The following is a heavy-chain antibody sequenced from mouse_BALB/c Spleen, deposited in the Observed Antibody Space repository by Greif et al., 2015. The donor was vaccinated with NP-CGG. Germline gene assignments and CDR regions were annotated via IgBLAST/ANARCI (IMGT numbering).Heavy chain of an antibody. Sequence: LVKTGASVKISCKASGYSFTGYYMHWVKQSHGKSLEWIGYISCYNGATSYNQKFKGKATFTVDTSSSTSYIQFNNLTSQNSTIYYFSKYYYVNNYNAIYYFCQLTSFTISS. CDR2: ISCYNGAT. CDR1: GYSFTGYY. V-gene: IGHV1S34*01. CDR3: SKYYYVNNYNAIYY. J-gene: IGHJ4*01. D-gene: IGHD1-1*01.